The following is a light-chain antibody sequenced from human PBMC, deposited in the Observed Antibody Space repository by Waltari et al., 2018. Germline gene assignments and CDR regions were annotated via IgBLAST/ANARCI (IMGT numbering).Light chain of an antibody. CDR1: QSAKTS. CDR3: QQYNIWPWT. Sequence: EVVMTQSPATLSVSPGERVPLSCRASQSAKTSLAWYQQTPGQAPRLLIYRASTRAAGVPDRFSGSGSGTEFTLTISSLQSEDSAIYYCQQYNIWPWTFGPGTNVDSK. J-gene: IGKJ1*01. V-gene: IGKV3D-15*01. CDR2: RAS.